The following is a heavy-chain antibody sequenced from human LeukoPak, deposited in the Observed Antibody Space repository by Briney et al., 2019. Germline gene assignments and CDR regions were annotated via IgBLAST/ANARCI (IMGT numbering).Heavy chain of an antibody. D-gene: IGHD6-13*01. CDR3: ARVMAAAGTWYYGMDV. V-gene: IGHV1-3*01. CDR1: GYTFTSYA. CDR2: INAGNGDT. Sequence: ASVKVSCKASGYTFTSYAMHWVRQAPGQRLEWMGWINAGNGDTKYSQKFQGRVTITRDTSASTAYMELSSLRSEDTAVYYCARVMAAAGTWYYGMDVWGQGTTVTVSS. J-gene: IGHJ6*02.